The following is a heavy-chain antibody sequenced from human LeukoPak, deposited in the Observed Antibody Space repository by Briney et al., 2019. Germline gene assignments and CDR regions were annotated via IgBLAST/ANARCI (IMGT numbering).Heavy chain of an antibody. D-gene: IGHD2-2*01. CDR1: GGSISSYY. J-gene: IGHJ5*02. CDR2: IYYSGST. V-gene: IGHV4-59*01. Sequence: SETLSLTCTVPGGSISSYYWSWIRQPPGKGLEWIGYIYYSGSTNYNPALKSRATISVDTSKNQFSLKLSSVTAADTAVYYCARALVVPAAIKTPGGWFDPWGQGTLVTVSS. CDR3: ARALVVPAAIKTPGGWFDP.